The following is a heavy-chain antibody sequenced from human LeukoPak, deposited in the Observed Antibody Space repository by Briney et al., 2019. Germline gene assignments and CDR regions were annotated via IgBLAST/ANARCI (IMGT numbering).Heavy chain of an antibody. CDR2: IYTTGST. V-gene: IGHV4-61*02. Sequence: SETLSLTCSVSGASISSGSYFWTWIRQPAGKGLEWIGRIYTTGSTNYNPSLTSRVTISMDASKNQFSLNLSSVTAVYTAVYYCATSPYYFYIDVWGKGTSVIVSS. CDR3: ATSPYYFYIDV. CDR1: GASISSGSYF. J-gene: IGHJ6*03.